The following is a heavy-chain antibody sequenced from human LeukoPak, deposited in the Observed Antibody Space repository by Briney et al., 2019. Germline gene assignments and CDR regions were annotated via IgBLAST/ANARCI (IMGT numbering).Heavy chain of an antibody. J-gene: IGHJ4*02. CDR1: GFTFSSYG. CDR3: AKDTSSGWVGYFDY. V-gene: IGHV3-30*18. D-gene: IGHD6-19*01. Sequence: XTSLRLSCATSGFTFSSYGMHWVRQAPGKGLEWVAVISYDGSNKYYADSVKGRFTISRDNSKNTLYLQMNSLRAEDTAVYYCAKDTSSGWVGYFDYWGQGTLVTVSS. CDR2: ISYDGSNK.